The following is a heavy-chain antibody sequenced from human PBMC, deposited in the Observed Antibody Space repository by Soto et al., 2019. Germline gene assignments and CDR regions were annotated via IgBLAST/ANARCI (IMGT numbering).Heavy chain of an antibody. Sequence: PWGSLRLSCAASGFTFSNYYVSWVRQAPGQGLEWISYISSSSSYIKYADSVKGRFTISRDNAKNSLYLQMNSLRAEDTAVYYCARDTSDTFSHFGAVKYFYYGMAGWGQGNKVTVAS. CDR1: GFTFSNYY. J-gene: IGHJ6*02. D-gene: IGHD3-10*01. CDR2: ISSSSSYI. V-gene: IGHV3-11*06. CDR3: ARDTSDTFSHFGAVKYFYYGMAG.